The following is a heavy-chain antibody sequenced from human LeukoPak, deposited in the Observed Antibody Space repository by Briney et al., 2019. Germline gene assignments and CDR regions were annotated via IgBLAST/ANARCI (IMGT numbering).Heavy chain of an antibody. CDR2: MNPNSGNT. CDR3: ARTLVRYSSSPGY. CDR1: GYTFTSYD. J-gene: IGHJ4*02. Sequence: ASVKVSCKASGYTFTSYDINWVRQATGLGLEWMGWMNPNSGNTGYAQKFQGRVTMTRNTSISTAYMELSSLRSEDTAVYYCARTLVRYSSSPGYWGQGTLVTVSS. V-gene: IGHV1-8*01. D-gene: IGHD6-13*01.